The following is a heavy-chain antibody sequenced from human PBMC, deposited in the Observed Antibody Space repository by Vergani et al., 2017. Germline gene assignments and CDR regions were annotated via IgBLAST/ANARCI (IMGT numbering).Heavy chain of an antibody. V-gene: IGHV3-30*03. CDR3: ATKSCGTTGCQIGYFRG. Sequence: VQLVESGGGLVQPGGSLRLSCAASGFTFSSYWMSWVRQAPGKGLEWVAVISYDGTQKYYADSVKGRFTISRDNSKSTLYLQMNSLRTEDTAVYYCATKSCGTTGCQIGYFRGWGQGTLVTVSS. D-gene: IGHD1-1*01. CDR1: GFTFSSYW. CDR2: ISYDGTQK. J-gene: IGHJ1*01.